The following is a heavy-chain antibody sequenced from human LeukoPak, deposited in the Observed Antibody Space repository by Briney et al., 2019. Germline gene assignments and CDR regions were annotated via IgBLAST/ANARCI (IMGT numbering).Heavy chain of an antibody. V-gene: IGHV3-7*03. Sequence: SGGSLRLSCVPSGFMFSSHWMSWVRQAPGKGLEWVANINQDGSQKYYMDSVKGRFTISRDNAKSSLYLQMNSLRAEDTAVYYCARGAYSSGDHFDYWGQGTLVTVSS. CDR3: ARGAYSSGDHFDY. CDR2: INQDGSQK. D-gene: IGHD6-19*01. J-gene: IGHJ4*02. CDR1: GFMFSSHW.